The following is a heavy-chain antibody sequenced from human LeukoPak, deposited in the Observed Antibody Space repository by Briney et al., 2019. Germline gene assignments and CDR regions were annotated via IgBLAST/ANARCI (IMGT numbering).Heavy chain of an antibody. V-gene: IGHV1-18*01. CDR1: GYTFTSYA. CDR2: ISAYNGNT. J-gene: IGHJ4*02. Sequence: GASVKVSCKASGYTFTSYAMHWVRQAPGQGLEWMGWISAYNGNTNYAQKLQGRVTMTTDTSTSTAYMELRSLRSDDTAVYYCARDSRWLVLTSFDYWGQGTLVTVSS. CDR3: ARDSRWLVLTSFDY. D-gene: IGHD6-19*01.